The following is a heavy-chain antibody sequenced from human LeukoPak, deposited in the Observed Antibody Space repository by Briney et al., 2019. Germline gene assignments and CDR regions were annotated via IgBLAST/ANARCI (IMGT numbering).Heavy chain of an antibody. Sequence: GGSLRLSCAASGFTFSSYSMNWVRQAPGKGLEWVSSMSVSSGLIYYADSVKGRFTISKDNAKSSLYLQMNRLRVEDTAVYYCAREFAGSASGAGYWGQGTLVSVSS. V-gene: IGHV3-21*01. CDR2: MSVSSGLI. D-gene: IGHD1-26*01. CDR1: GFTFSSYS. J-gene: IGHJ4*02. CDR3: AREFAGSASGAGY.